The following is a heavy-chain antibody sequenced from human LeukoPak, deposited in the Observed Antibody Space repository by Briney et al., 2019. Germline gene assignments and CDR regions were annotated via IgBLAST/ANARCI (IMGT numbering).Heavy chain of an antibody. J-gene: IGHJ4*02. CDR2: ISSSDSSI. CDR1: GFTFSDYY. CDR3: ARQQPRVQLDY. D-gene: IGHD1-1*01. Sequence: PGGSLRLSCAASGFTFSDYYMSWIRQAPGKGLEWVSYISSSDSSIYYADSVKGRFTISRDNAKNSLYLQMNSLRAEDTAVYYCARQQPRVQLDYWGQGTLVTVSS. V-gene: IGHV3-11*04.